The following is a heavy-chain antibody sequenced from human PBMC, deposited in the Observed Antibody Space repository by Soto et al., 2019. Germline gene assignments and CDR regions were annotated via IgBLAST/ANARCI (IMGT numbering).Heavy chain of an antibody. CDR1: GVSINSGDNF. CDR3: ARVKVGDLFRFNWFFDL. D-gene: IGHD3-3*01. CDR2: IYYTGST. V-gene: IGHV4-30-4*02. Sequence: SETLSLTCTVSGVSINSGDNFWSWIRQPPGKGLEWMGYIYYTGSTYYNSSLKPRVSISVDRSKNQFSLKLKSVTETDTAVYYCARVKVGDLFRFNWFFDLWGRGTLVTVSS. J-gene: IGHJ2*01.